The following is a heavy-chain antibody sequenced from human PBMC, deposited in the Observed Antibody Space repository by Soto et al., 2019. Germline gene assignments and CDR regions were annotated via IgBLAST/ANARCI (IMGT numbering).Heavy chain of an antibody. CDR1: GGTFSRYA. J-gene: IGHJ5*02. CDR3: ARAIVGPTTTGWLDP. V-gene: IGHV1-69*13. Sequence: SVKVSCKASGGTFSRYAISWVRQAPAQGLEWMGGIIPIFGTANYAQKFQGRVTITADESTSTAYMELSSLRFEDTAVYYCARAIVGPTTTGWLDPWGQGTLVTVSS. CDR2: IIPIFGTA. D-gene: IGHD1-26*01.